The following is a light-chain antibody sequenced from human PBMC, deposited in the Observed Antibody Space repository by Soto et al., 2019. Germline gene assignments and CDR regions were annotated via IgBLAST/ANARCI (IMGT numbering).Light chain of an antibody. CDR1: SSNIGAGHD. J-gene: IGLJ2*01. CDR3: QSYDGSLSAVV. V-gene: IGLV1-40*01. CDR2: VNS. Sequence: QSVLTQPPSVSGAPGQRVTISCTGSSSNIGAGHDVHWYQQLPGTAPKLLIYVNSNRPSGVPDRFSGSKSGTSASLAITGLQAEDEADYYCQSYDGSLSAVVFGGGTKLTVL.